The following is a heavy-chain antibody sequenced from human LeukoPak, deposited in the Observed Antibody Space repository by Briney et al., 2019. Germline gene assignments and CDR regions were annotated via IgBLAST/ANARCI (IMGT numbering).Heavy chain of an antibody. D-gene: IGHD3-22*01. CDR2: IYSGGST. CDR3: ARDTKGYDSSGYFISGYYGMDV. CDR1: GFTVSNNY. J-gene: IGHJ6*02. Sequence: GGSLRLSCAASGFTVSNNYMSWVRQASGKGLEWVSVIYSGGSTYYADSVKGRFTISRDKSKNTLYLQMNSLRAEDTAVYYCARDTKGYDSSGYFISGYYGMDVWGRGTTVTVSS. V-gene: IGHV3-53*01.